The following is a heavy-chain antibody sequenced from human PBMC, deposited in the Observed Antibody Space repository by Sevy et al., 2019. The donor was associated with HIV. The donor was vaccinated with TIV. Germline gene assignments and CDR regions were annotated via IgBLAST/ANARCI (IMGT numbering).Heavy chain of an antibody. V-gene: IGHV3-30*18. Sequence: GGSLRLSCAASGFTFSSHGMHWVRQAPGKGLEWVAVISYDGSQKYYADSIKGRFTISRDNSKNTLYLQMNSLRPEDTALYYCAKKGMPSGPRLLWFAELLYQFDFWGQGTLVTVSS. CDR1: GFTFSSHG. CDR3: AKKGMPSGPRLLWFAELLYQFDF. CDR2: ISYDGSQK. D-gene: IGHD3-10*01. J-gene: IGHJ4*02.